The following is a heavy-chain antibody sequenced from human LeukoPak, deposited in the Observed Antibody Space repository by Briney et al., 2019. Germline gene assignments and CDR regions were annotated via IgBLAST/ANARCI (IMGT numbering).Heavy chain of an antibody. CDR1: GFTFSSYA. CDR2: ITGSSAST. Sequence: LPGGSLRLSCAASGFTFSSYAMSWVRQAPGKGLEWDSSITGSSASTYYADSVKGRFTISRDNSKNTLYLQMNSLRAEDTAVYFCAKLDYYDTHWGQGTLVTVSS. CDR3: AKLDYYDTH. V-gene: IGHV3-23*01. J-gene: IGHJ4*02. D-gene: IGHD3-22*01.